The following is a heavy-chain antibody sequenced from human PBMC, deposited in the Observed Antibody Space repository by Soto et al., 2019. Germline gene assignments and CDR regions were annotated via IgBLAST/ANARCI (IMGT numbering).Heavy chain of an antibody. J-gene: IGHJ4*02. V-gene: IGHV3-23*01. Sequence: EVQLLESGGGLVQPGGSLRLSCAASGFTFSSYAMSWVRQAPGKGLEWVSAIRGSGGRTYYADSVKGRFTISRDNSKIPLYLQMNSLRAEDTAVYYCAKSPWFGELLFDYWGQGTLVTVSS. D-gene: IGHD3-10*01. CDR3: AKSPWFGELLFDY. CDR2: IRGSGGRT. CDR1: GFTFSSYA.